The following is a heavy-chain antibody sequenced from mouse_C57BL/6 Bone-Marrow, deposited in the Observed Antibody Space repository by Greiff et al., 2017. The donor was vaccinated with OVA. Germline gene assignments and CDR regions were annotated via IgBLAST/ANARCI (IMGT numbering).Heavy chain of an antibody. J-gene: IGHJ2*01. CDR1: GFTFSSYG. CDR3: ARHGLGPFDY. CDR2: ISSGGSYT. V-gene: IGHV5-6*02. Sequence: EVKLVESGGDLVKPGGSLKLSCAASGFTFSSYGMSWVRQTPDKRLEWVATISSGGSYTYYPDSVKGRFTISRDNAKNTLYLQMSSLKSKDTAMYYCARHGLGPFDYWGQGTTLTVSS. D-gene: IGHD4-1*01.